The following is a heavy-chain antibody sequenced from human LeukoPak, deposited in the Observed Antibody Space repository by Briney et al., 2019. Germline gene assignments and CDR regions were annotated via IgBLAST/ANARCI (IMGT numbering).Heavy chain of an antibody. Sequence: PSETLSLTCTVSGGSISSYYWSWIRQPPGKGLEWIGYIYYTGTTNYNPSLKSRVTISVDTSKNQFSLKLSSVTAADTAVYYCARVYYYDSSGFFPRPHAFDIWGQGTMVTVSS. V-gene: IGHV4-59*08. CDR2: IYYTGTT. J-gene: IGHJ3*02. CDR1: GGSISSYY. D-gene: IGHD3-22*01. CDR3: ARVYYYDSSGFFPRPHAFDI.